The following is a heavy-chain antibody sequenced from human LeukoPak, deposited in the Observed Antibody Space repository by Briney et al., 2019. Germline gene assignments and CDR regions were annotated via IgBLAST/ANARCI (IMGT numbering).Heavy chain of an antibody. V-gene: IGHV3-11*01. CDR3: ARDDYYDSSGPDY. Sequence: GGSLRLSCAASGFTFSDYYMSWIRQAPGKGLEWVSYISSSGSTIYYADSVKGRFTISRDNAKNSLYLQMNSLRAGDTAVYYSARDDYYDSSGPDYWGQGTLVTVSS. J-gene: IGHJ4*02. CDR2: ISSSGSTI. D-gene: IGHD3-22*01. CDR1: GFTFSDYY.